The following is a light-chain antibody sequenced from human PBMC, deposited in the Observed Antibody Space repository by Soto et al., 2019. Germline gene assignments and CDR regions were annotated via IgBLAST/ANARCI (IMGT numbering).Light chain of an antibody. CDR3: SSYTSTNTLV. CDR2: DVS. Sequence: QPASVSGSPGQSITISCTGTSSDVGGYNYVSWYQQHPGKAPKLMIYDVSNRPSGVSDRFSGSKSGNTASLTISGLQAEDEAAYYCSSYTSTNTLVFGTGTKLTVL. V-gene: IGLV2-14*01. J-gene: IGLJ1*01. CDR1: SSDVGGYNY.